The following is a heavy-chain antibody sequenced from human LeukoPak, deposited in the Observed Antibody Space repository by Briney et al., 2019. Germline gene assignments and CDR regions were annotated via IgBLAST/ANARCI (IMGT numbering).Heavy chain of an antibody. V-gene: IGHV3-23*01. CDR3: AKDRIADGRYSIDF. J-gene: IGHJ4*02. D-gene: IGHD2-21*01. CDR1: GFTFNTYA. CDR2: IIGNGGGI. Sequence: GGSLRLSCAASGFTFNTYAMNWVRQAPGKGLEWVSVIIGNGGGINYADSVRGRFFISRDNAENTLYLQMNSLRVEDTAVYYCAKDRIADGRYSIDFWGQGTLVSVSS.